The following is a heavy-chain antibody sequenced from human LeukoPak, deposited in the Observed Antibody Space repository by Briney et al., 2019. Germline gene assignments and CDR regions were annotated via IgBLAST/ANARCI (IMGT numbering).Heavy chain of an antibody. Sequence: SETLSLTCTVCVGSNSSSSYYWGRIRQPPGKGLEWIGSIYYSGSTYYNPSLKSRVTISVDTSKNQFSLKLSSVTAADTAVYYCARGITMVRGVIFDYWGQGTLVTVSS. J-gene: IGHJ4*02. D-gene: IGHD3-10*01. CDR2: IYYSGST. CDR1: VGSNSSSSYY. V-gene: IGHV4-39*01. CDR3: ARGITMVRGVIFDY.